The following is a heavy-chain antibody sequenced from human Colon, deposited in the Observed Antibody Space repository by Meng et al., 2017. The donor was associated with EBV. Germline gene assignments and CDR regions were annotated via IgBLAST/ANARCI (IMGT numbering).Heavy chain of an antibody. CDR1: RGSISISTW. D-gene: IGHD3-9*01. CDR2: IYHSGGT. CDR3: ARDPYATGWAG. V-gene: IGHV4-4*03. J-gene: IGHJ4*02. Sequence: QMQLQESGPGLVKPPVTLSLTCAVSRGSISISTWWSWVRQPPGKGLEWIGEIYHSGGTNYNPSLRGRVTISLDKSKNQFSLTLRSVTAADTAVYYCARDPYATGWAGWGQGTLVTVAS.